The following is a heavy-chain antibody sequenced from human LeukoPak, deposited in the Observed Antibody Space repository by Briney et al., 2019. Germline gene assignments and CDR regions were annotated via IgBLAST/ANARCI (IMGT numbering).Heavy chain of an antibody. CDR2: IWNDGSKK. CDR3: ARDHCDYDRSGHCFDY. V-gene: IGHV3-33*08. D-gene: IGHD3-22*01. Sequence: HPGGSLRLSCAASGFTFSSYGLHWVRQPPGKGLEWLAVIWNDGSKKYYADSVKGRFTISRDNSKNTLYLQMNSLRAEDTAVYYCARDHCDYDRSGHCFDYWGQGTLVTVS. J-gene: IGHJ4*02. CDR1: GFTFSSYG.